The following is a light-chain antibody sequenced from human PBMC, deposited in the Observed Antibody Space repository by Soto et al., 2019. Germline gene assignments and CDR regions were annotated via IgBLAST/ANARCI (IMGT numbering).Light chain of an antibody. V-gene: IGLV1-47*01. J-gene: IGLJ1*01. Sequence: QSVLTQPPSASGTPGQRVTISCSGSSSNIGSNYVYWYQQLPGTAPKLLIYRNNQRPSGVPDRFSGSKSGTSASLAISGLRSEDEDDYYCAAWDDSLSGLRVFGTGTNVTVL. CDR3: AAWDDSLSGLRV. CDR2: RNN. CDR1: SSNIGSNY.